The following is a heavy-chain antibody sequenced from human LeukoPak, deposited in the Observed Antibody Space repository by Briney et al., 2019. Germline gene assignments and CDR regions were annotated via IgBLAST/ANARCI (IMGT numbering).Heavy chain of an antibody. CDR1: GGSISSSSYY. J-gene: IGHJ6*03. Sequence: SETLSLTCTVSGGSISSSSYYWGWIRQPPGKGLEWIGSIYYSGSTYYNPSLKSRVTISVDTSKNQFSLKLSSVTAADTAVYYCARVPRSYYYYYYMDIWGKGTTVTVSS. CDR2: IYYSGST. CDR3: ARVPRSYYYYYYMDI. V-gene: IGHV4-39*07.